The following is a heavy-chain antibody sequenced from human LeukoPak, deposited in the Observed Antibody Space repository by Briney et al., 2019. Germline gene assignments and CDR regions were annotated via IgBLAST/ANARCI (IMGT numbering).Heavy chain of an antibody. D-gene: IGHD2-2*01. CDR2: ISYDGCNR. Sequence: PGRPLRLSCAASGFTFSSYAMHWLRQAPGKGLEGVAVISYDGCNRYYADSVKVRFTISRDNSTNTMYLQMNSLRAENTAVYYCARRGIYWSSTSCSYYYYYMDVWGKGTTVTVSS. V-gene: IGHV3-30*04. CDR1: GFTFSSYA. CDR3: ARRGIYWSSTSCSYYYYYMDV. J-gene: IGHJ6*03.